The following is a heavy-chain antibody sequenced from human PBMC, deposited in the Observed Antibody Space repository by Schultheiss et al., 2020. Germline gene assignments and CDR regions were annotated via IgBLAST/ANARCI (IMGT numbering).Heavy chain of an antibody. CDR2: IKSKTDGGTT. J-gene: IGHJ6*02. V-gene: IGHV3-15*01. D-gene: IGHD6-13*01. CDR1: GFTFSDYY. CDR3: TTAGIAASSPNYYYYGMDV. Sequence: GGSLRLSCAASGFTFSDYYMSWIRQAPGKGLEWVGRIKSKTDGGTTDYAAPVKGRFTISRDDSKNTLYLQMNSLKTEDTAVYYCTTAGIAASSPNYYYYGMDVWGQGTTVTVSS.